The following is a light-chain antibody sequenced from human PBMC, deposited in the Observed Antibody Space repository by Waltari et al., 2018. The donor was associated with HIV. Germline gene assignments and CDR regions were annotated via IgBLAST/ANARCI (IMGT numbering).Light chain of an antibody. CDR2: ANI. CDR3: QSFDSSLTTSGVI. V-gene: IGLV1-40*01. J-gene: IGLJ2*01. CDR1: SSNIRAGYA. Sequence: QSVLTQPPSVSGAPGQRVTISCTGSSSNIRAGYAVHRYQQLPGTAPKLLIYANINRPSGVPDRFSGSKSGSSAFLAITGLQAEDEAHYYCQSFDSSLTTSGVIFGGGTKLTVL.